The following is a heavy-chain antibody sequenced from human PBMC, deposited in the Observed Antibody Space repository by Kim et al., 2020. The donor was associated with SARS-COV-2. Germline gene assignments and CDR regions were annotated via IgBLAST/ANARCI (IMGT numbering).Heavy chain of an antibody. CDR2: ITPIFGTP. J-gene: IGHJ4*02. Sequence: SVKVSCKASGGTFSSYAISWVRQAPGQGLEWMGGITPIFGTPKYAQRFSGRVTITADASTNAAYMEVSSLRSEDTAVYYCASQAYSASSWANFDSWGQG. V-gene: IGHV1-69*13. D-gene: IGHD2-21*01. CDR1: GGTFSSYA. CDR3: ASQAYSASSWANFDS.